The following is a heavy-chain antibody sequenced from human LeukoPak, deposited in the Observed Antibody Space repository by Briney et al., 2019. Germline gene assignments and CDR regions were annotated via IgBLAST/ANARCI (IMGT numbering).Heavy chain of an antibody. J-gene: IGHJ4*02. Sequence: NTSETLSLTCAVCGGSFRGYYWIGMREPPGKGLEGMGEINHSGSTNYNLSPKSRVTISLDTSKNQFSLKLSSLTAADPAVYYCARGPITIIPEKSHTSDYWGQGTLVTVSS. CDR1: GGSFRGYY. CDR3: ARGPITIIPEKSHTSDY. D-gene: IGHD3-3*01. CDR2: INHSGST. V-gene: IGHV4-34*01.